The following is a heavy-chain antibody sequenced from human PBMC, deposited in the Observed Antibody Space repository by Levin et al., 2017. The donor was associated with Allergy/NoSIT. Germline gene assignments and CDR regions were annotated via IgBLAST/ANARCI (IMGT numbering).Heavy chain of an antibody. CDR2: ISYDGSNK. Sequence: GGSLRLSCAASGFTFSSYGMHWVRQAPGKGLEWVAVISYDGSNKYYADSVKGRFTISRDNSKNTLYLQMNSLRPEDTAVYYCAKEDSGRYHYFYGVDVWGQGTTVTVSS. CDR1: GFTFSSYG. J-gene: IGHJ6*02. D-gene: IGHD1-26*01. CDR3: AKEDSGRYHYFYGVDV. V-gene: IGHV3-30*18.